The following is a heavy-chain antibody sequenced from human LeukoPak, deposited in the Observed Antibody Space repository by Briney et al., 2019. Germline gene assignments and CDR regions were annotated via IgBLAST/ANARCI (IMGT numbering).Heavy chain of an antibody. CDR2: INPSGGST. J-gene: IGHJ4*02. Sequence: ASVKVSCKASGYTFTSYYMHWVRQAPGQGLEWMGIINPSGGSTSYAQKFQGRVTMTRDTSTSTVYMELSSLRSEDTAVYYCARAVPYCSSTSCYGVDYFNYWGQGTLVTVSS. CDR3: ARAVPYCSSTSCYGVDYFNY. V-gene: IGHV1-46*01. D-gene: IGHD2-2*01. CDR1: GYTFTSYY.